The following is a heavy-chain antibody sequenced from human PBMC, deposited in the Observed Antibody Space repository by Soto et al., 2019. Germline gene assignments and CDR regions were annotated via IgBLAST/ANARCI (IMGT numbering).Heavy chain of an antibody. V-gene: IGHV3-53*01. Sequence: EQLVESGGGLIQPGGSLRISCAFSGRTVSRNYMSWVRQAPGKGLDWVSVLYSGGSSSYAESVKGRFTISRDSSKNILFLQMNSLRPEDTAIYYCAHSSGHHYYFDSWGQGTLVTVSS. J-gene: IGHJ4*02. CDR3: AHSSGHHYYFDS. CDR1: GRTVSRNY. CDR2: LYSGGSS. D-gene: IGHD3-22*01.